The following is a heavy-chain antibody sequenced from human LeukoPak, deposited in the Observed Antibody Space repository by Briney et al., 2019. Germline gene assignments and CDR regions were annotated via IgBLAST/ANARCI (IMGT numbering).Heavy chain of an antibody. CDR2: IKQDGSEK. Sequence: GGSLRLSCAASGFTFSSYWMSWVRQTPGKGLEWVANIKQDGSEKYYVDSVKGRFTTSRDNAKNSLYLQMNSLRAEDTAVYYCARVQVVEESNDYWGQGTLVTVSS. CDR1: GFTFSSYW. J-gene: IGHJ4*02. CDR3: ARVQVVEESNDY. D-gene: IGHD3-10*01. V-gene: IGHV3-7*01.